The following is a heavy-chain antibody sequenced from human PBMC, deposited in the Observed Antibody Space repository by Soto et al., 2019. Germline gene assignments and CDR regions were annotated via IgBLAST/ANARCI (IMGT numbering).Heavy chain of an antibody. D-gene: IGHD3-9*01. CDR1: GYTFTSYG. J-gene: IGHJ6*03. CDR2: ISAYNGNT. CDR3: ARAPDILTGYYYYMDV. V-gene: IGHV1-18*01. Sequence: ASVKVSCKASGYTFTSYGISWVRQAPGQGLEWMGWISAYNGNTNYAQKLQGRVTMTTDTPTSTAYMELRSLRSDDTAVYYCARAPDILTGYYYYMDVRGKGTTVTVSS.